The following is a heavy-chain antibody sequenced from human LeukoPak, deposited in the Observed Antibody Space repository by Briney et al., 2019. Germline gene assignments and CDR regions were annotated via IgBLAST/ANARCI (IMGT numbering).Heavy chain of an antibody. CDR1: GFIFSSYA. CDR3: ARDLPYYDFWSGYYEGFDY. J-gene: IGHJ4*02. CDR2: ISYDGSNK. V-gene: IGHV3-30-3*01. D-gene: IGHD3-3*01. Sequence: GGSLRLSCAASGFIFSSYAMHWVRQAPGKGLEWVAVISYDGSNKYYADSVKGRFTISRDNSKNTLYLQMNSLRAEDTAVYYCARDLPYYDFWSGYYEGFDYWGQGTLVTVSS.